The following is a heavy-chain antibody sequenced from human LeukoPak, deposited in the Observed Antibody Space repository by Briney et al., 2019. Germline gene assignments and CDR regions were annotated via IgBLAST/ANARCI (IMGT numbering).Heavy chain of an antibody. CDR3: ARTNVAVRLLTDS. D-gene: IGHD6-19*01. J-gene: IGHJ4*02. Sequence: SETLSLTCTVSRDSITTRTYYWGWTRQPPGKGLEWIGSIYHSGSTYYSPSLKSRVTMSVDTSKNQFSLKLASVTAADTAVYYCARTNVAVRLLTDSWGQGTLVIVSS. CDR1: RDSITTRTYY. CDR2: IYHSGST. V-gene: IGHV4-39*07.